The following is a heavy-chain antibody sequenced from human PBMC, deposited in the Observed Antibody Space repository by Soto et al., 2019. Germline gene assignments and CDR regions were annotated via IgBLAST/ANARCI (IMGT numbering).Heavy chain of an antibody. Sequence: SETLSLTCAVSGGSISSSNWWSWVRQPPGKGLEWIGEIYHSGSTNYNPSLKSRVTISVDKSKNQFSLKLSSVTAADTAVYYCARLFSSGWYNWFDPWGQGTLVTVSS. D-gene: IGHD6-19*01. V-gene: IGHV4-4*02. CDR2: IYHSGST. J-gene: IGHJ5*02. CDR3: ARLFSSGWYNWFDP. CDR1: GGSISSSNW.